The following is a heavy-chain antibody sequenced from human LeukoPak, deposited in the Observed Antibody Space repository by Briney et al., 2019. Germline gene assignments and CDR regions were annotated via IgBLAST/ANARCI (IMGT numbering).Heavy chain of an antibody. V-gene: IGHV3-74*01. CDR1: GFTFSTHW. J-gene: IGHJ6*02. D-gene: IGHD3-10*01. CDR3: ASLLTPYHGSGGGGMDV. CDR2: ISGDGSLT. Sequence: GGSLRLSCAASGFTFSTHWMYWVRHAPGRELVWVSRISGDGSLTSYADSVKGRFTISRDNAKDTLYLQMTSLRVEDTAVCSCASLLTPYHGSGGGGMDVWGQGTTVTVSS.